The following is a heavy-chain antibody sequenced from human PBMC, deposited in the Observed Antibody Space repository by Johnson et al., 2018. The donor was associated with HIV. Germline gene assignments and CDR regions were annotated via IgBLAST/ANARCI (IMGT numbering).Heavy chain of an antibody. Sequence: MQLVESGGAVVQPGRSLRLSCAASGFTFSTYWMNWVRQAPGKGPQWLANIKHDGSEKYYEDSVKGRFTISRDNAKNALYMQMNSLRAEDTAVYYCAKDRVVTNDAFDIWGQGTMVTVSS. CDR3: AKDRVVTNDAFDI. D-gene: IGHD2-21*02. CDR1: GFTFSTYW. J-gene: IGHJ3*02. CDR2: IKHDGSEK. V-gene: IGHV3-7*05.